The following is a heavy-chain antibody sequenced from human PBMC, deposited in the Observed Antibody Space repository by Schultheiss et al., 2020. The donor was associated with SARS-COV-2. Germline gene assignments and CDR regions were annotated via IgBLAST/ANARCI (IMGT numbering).Heavy chain of an antibody. CDR3: ASVARRSRIYSQGSRIAAAPGSLDY. J-gene: IGHJ4*02. D-gene: IGHD6-13*01. Sequence: SETLSLTCAVYGGSFNGYFWNWIRQPPGKGLEWIGYIYYSGSTNYNPSLKSRVTISVDTSKNQFSLKLSSVTAADTAVYYCASVARRSRIYSQGSRIAAAPGSLDYWGQGTLVTVSS. CDR2: IYYSGST. CDR1: GGSFNGYF. V-gene: IGHV4-34*01.